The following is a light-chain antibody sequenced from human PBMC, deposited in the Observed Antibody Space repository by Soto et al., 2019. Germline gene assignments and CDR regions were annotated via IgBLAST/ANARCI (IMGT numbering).Light chain of an antibody. CDR1: QSVSSY. J-gene: IGKJ1*01. CDR2: DAS. Sequence: DIVLTQSPATLSLSPGERATLSCRASQSVSSYLAWYQQKPGQAPRLLIYDASNRATGIPARFSGSGSGTEFTLTISSLQPDDFATYYCQQYNSHSPWTFGQGTKVDIK. V-gene: IGKV3-11*01. CDR3: QQYNSHSPWT.